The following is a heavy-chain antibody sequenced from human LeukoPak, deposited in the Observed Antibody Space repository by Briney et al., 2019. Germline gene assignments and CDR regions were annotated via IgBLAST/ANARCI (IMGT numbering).Heavy chain of an antibody. CDR2: VYYSGTT. Sequence: SETLSLTCSVSGASISRYYWSWIRQPPGKGLEWIGYVYYSGTTNYNPSLKSRVTISVDTSKNQFSLKASSVTAADTAIYYCARGYNWFDSWGQGTLVTVSS. V-gene: IGHV4-59*01. CDR1: GASISRYY. J-gene: IGHJ5*01. CDR3: ARGYNWFDS.